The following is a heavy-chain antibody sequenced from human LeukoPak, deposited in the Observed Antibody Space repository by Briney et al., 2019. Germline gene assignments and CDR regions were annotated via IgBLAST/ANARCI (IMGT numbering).Heavy chain of an antibody. J-gene: IGHJ4*02. CDR3: ARDNLQYCTNGVCYGDY. D-gene: IGHD2-8*01. Sequence: EASVKVSCKASGYTFTGYYMHWVRQAPGQGLEWMGWINPNSGGTNYAQKFQGRVTMTRDTSISTAYMELSRLRSDDTAVYYCARDNLQYCTNGVCYGDYWGQGTLVTVSS. V-gene: IGHV1-2*02. CDR1: GYTFTGYY. CDR2: INPNSGGT.